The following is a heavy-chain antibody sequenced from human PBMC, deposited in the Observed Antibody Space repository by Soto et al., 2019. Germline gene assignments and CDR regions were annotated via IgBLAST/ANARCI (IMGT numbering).Heavy chain of an antibody. CDR1: GFTFRGDA. J-gene: IGHJ4*02. Sequence: EVQPLESGGDLVQPGGSLRLSCAASGFTFRGDAMSWVRQAPGKGLEWVSSISGSGEMTHYADSVKGRFTISRDNAKNTLYLQMESLRAEYTALYYCARSEMTYNWNDWGQGALVTVSS. D-gene: IGHD1-20*01. V-gene: IGHV3-23*01. CDR3: ARSEMTYNWND. CDR2: ISGSGEMT.